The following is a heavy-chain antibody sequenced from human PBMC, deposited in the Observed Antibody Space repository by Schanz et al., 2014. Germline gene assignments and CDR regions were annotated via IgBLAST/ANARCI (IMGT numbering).Heavy chain of an antibody. J-gene: IGHJ6*02. CDR1: GYTFTSYG. CDR3: ARDNLVSSSWYNYYGMDV. Sequence: QVQLVQSGAEVKKPGASVKVSCKASGYTFTSYGISWVRQAPGQGLEWMGWISAYNGNTNYAQKLQGRVTMTTDTSTSTDYMGLRSLRSDDTSVYYCARDNLVSSSWYNYYGMDVWGQGTTVTVSS. CDR2: ISAYNGNT. D-gene: IGHD6-13*01. V-gene: IGHV1-18*01.